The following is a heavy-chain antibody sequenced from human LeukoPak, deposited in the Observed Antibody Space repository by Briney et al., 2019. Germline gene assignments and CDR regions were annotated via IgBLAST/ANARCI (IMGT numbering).Heavy chain of an antibody. V-gene: IGHV1-18*03. J-gene: IGHJ1*01. Sequence: ASVKVSCKASGYTLTSYGISWVRQAPGQGLEWMGWISAYNGNTNYAQKLQGRVTMTTDTSTSTAYMELRSLRSDDMAVYYCAREDILTGYSSAEYFQHWGQGTLVTVSS. CDR1: GYTLTSYG. CDR2: ISAYNGNT. D-gene: IGHD3-9*01. CDR3: AREDILTGYSSAEYFQH.